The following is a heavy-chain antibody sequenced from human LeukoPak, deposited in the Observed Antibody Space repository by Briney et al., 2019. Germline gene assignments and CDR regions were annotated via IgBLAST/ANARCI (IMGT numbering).Heavy chain of an antibody. Sequence: SETLSLTCTVSGGSVSSGSYYWSWIRQPPGKGLEWIGYIYYSGSTNYNPSLKSRVTISVDTSKNQFSLKLSSVTAADTAVYYCARDRGNYYDSSGAFDIWGQGTMVTVSS. CDR3: ARDRGNYYDSSGAFDI. CDR1: GGSVSSGSYY. V-gene: IGHV4-61*01. J-gene: IGHJ3*02. D-gene: IGHD3-22*01. CDR2: IYYSGST.